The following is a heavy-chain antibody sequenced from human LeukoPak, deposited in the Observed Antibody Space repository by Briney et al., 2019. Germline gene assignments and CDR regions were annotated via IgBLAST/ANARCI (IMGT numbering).Heavy chain of an antibody. D-gene: IGHD3-3*01. CDR3: ARDHVRRYDFWSGSLYYYYGMDV. CDR2: ISAYNGNT. J-gene: IGHJ6*02. Sequence: ASVKVSCKASGYTFTSYGISWVRQAPGQGLEWMGWISAYNGNTNYAQKLQGRVTMTTDTSTSTAYMELRSLRSDDTAVYYCARDHVRRYDFWSGSLYYYYGMDVWGQGTTVTVSS. CDR1: GYTFTSYG. V-gene: IGHV1-18*01.